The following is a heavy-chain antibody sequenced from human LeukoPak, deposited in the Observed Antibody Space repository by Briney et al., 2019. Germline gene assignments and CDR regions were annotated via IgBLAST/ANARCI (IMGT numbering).Heavy chain of an antibody. V-gene: IGHV3-23*01. CDR1: GFTFSSYA. J-gene: IGHJ4*02. D-gene: IGHD2-21*02. Sequence: PGGSLRLSCAASGFTFSSYAMSWVRQAPGKGLEWVSAISGSGGSTYYADSVKGRFTISRDNSKNTLYLQMNSLRAEDTAVYYCAKDGVAYRGGDCYSAPTDYWGQGTLVTVSS. CDR3: AKDGVAYRGGDCYSAPTDY. CDR2: ISGSGGST.